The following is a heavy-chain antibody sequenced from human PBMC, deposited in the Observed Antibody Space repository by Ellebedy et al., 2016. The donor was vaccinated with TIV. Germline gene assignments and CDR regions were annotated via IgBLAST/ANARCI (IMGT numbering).Heavy chain of an antibody. CDR3: ARFVAAHGYDY. CDR1: GGSISGYY. Sequence: MPSETLSLTCTVSGGSISGYYWGRIRQPPGKGLEWIGYMYFSGGTNSNPSLKSRVTISVHTSNNLFSLTLDSVTAADTAVYYCARFVAAHGYDYWGQGTLVTVSS. CDR2: MYFSGGT. V-gene: IGHV4-59*01. D-gene: IGHD6-25*01. J-gene: IGHJ4*02.